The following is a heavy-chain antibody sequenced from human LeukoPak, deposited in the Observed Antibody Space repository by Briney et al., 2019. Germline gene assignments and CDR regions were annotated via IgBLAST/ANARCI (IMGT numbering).Heavy chain of an antibody. V-gene: IGHV3-53*01. CDR3: ATSIVGLTYDEHFQH. Sequence: GGSLRLSCAASGFTVNSNYMSWVRQAPGKGLEWVPVIFNGGSTYYADSVKGRFTISRDNSKNTLYLQMNSLRAEDTAVYYCATSIVGLTYDEHFQHWGQGTLVTVSS. CDR1: GFTVNSNY. J-gene: IGHJ1*01. D-gene: IGHD1-26*01. CDR2: IFNGGST.